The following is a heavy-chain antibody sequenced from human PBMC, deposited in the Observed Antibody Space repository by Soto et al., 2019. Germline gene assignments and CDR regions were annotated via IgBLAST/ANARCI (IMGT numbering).Heavy chain of an antibody. J-gene: IGHJ5*02. V-gene: IGHV6-1*01. CDR2: TYYKSQWYY. D-gene: IGHD6-19*01. Sequence: SQTLSLTCAISGDSVSSNSAAWNWIRQSPSRGLEWLGRTYYKSQWYYDYAPSVKGRIAINPDTSKNQFSLQLNSVTPEDTAVYYCVRGWYSGVIWFDPWGQGTLVTVSS. CDR1: GDSVSSNSAA. CDR3: VRGWYSGVIWFDP.